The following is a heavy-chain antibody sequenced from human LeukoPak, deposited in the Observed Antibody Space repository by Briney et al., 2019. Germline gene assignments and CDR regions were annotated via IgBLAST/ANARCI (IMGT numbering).Heavy chain of an antibody. J-gene: IGHJ1*01. V-gene: IGHV1-69*04. CDR1: GGTFSSYA. Sequence: LVKVSCKASGGTFSSYAISWVRQAPGQGLEWMGRIIPILGIANYAQKFQGRVTITADKSTSTAYMELSSLRSEDTAVYYCARTYYYDSSGYYQHWGQGTLVTVSS. D-gene: IGHD3-22*01. CDR3: ARTYYYDSSGYYQH. CDR2: IIPILGIA.